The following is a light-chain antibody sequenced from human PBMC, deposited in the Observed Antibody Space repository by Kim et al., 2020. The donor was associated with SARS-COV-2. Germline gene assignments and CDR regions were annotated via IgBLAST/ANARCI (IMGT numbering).Light chain of an antibody. J-gene: IGLJ2*01. CDR3: NFRDSSGNLLV. CDR1: NLRTYY. V-gene: IGLV3-19*01. Sequence: SSELTQDPTVSVALGQTVRITCRGDNLRTYYAGWYQQKPGQAPVFLLYGENVRPSGIPDRFSGSASGNTASLTIAGAQAEDEADYYCNFRDSSGNLLVFG. CDR2: GEN.